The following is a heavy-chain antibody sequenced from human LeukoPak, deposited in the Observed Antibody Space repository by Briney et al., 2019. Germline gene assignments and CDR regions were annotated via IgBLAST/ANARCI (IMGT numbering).Heavy chain of an antibody. V-gene: IGHV1-46*01. D-gene: IGHD3-22*01. CDR1: GYTFTSYY. CDR2: INPSRGST. J-gene: IGHJ4*02. Sequence: ASVKVSCKASGYTFTSYYMYWVRQAPGQGPEWMGIINPSRGSTNYAQRFQGRVTMTRDMSTSTVYMELSSLRSEDTAVYYCARGGHVRVYDSSAYYGHEWGQGTLVTVSS. CDR3: ARGGHVRVYDSSAYYGHE.